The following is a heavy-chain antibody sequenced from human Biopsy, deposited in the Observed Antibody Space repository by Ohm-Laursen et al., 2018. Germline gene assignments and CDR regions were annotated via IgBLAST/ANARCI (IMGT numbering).Heavy chain of an antibody. CDR3: ARDRWPHVTLLGLVVFDF. J-gene: IGHJ4*02. CDR1: GYTFTNYG. D-gene: IGHD3-3*01. Sequence: ASVKVSCKASGYTFTNYGISWVRQAPGQGLEWMGWISPYNGDTDYAQKLQGRVTMTTDTSTSTAYMDLRSLRSDDTAVYYCARDRWPHVTLLGLVVFDFWGQGTLVIVSS. CDR2: ISPYNGDT. V-gene: IGHV1-18*01.